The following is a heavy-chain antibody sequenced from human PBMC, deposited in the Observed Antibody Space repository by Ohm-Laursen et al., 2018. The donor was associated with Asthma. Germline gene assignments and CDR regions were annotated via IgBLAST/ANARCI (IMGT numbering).Heavy chain of an antibody. CDR3: ARDSGWSALDH. CDR1: GFTFSNYA. Sequence: SLRLSCAASGFTFSNYAVTWVRQVPGKGLEWVANIKPDGTENAYLDSVRGRFTISKDNAKNSLFLQMNSLRGEDTALYYCARDSGWSALDHWGQGTLVSVSS. J-gene: IGHJ4*02. CDR2: IKPDGTEN. V-gene: IGHV3-7*05. D-gene: IGHD1-14*01.